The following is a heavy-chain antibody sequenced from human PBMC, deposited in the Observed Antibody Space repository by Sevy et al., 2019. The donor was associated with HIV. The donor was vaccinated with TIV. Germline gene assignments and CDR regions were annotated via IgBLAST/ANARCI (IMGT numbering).Heavy chain of an antibody. V-gene: IGHV4-59*01. J-gene: IGHJ6*02. Sequence: SETLSLTCAVSGGSISSYYWTWIRQPPGKGLEWIGYVNYRGSTNYNPSLNSRLTMSVDISKNQFSLKLTSVTAADTAVYYCARDSSTGITLHGVVTYGMDVWGQGTTVTVSS. CDR3: ARDSSTGITLHGVVTYGMDV. CDR2: VNYRGST. D-gene: IGHD3-3*01. CDR1: GGSISSYY.